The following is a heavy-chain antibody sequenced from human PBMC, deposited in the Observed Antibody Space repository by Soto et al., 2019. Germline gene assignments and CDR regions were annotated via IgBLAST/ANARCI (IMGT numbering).Heavy chain of an antibody. D-gene: IGHD6-13*01. Sequence: EVQLVESGGGLVQPGGSLRLSCEASGFTFSTYSMNWVRQAPGKGLEWVSYISESSSIIFYADSVRGRFTISRDNAKNSLYLQMTRPADADTAAYYCAREAVAAAAGDVFDPWGQATLVTVSS. CDR2: ISESSSII. V-gene: IGHV3-48*02. CDR3: AREAVAAAAGDVFDP. CDR1: GFTFSTYS. J-gene: IGHJ5*02.